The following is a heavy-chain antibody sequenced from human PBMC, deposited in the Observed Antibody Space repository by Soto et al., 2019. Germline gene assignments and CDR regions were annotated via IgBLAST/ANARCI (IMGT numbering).Heavy chain of an antibody. D-gene: IGHD3-16*02. CDR3: ARRGPILGELSGDYYYYGMDV. CDR2: IIPIFGTA. CDR1: GGTFSSYA. Sequence: QVQLVQSGAEVKKPGSSVKVSCKASGGTFSSYAISWVRQAPGQGLEWMGGIIPIFGTANYAQKFQGRVTITTNEPTSTAYMELSSLRSEDTAVYYCARRGPILGELSGDYYYYGMDVWGQGTTVTVSS. J-gene: IGHJ6*02. V-gene: IGHV1-69*01.